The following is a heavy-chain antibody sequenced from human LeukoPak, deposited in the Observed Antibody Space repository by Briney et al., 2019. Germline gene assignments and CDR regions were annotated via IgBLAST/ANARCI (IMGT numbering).Heavy chain of an antibody. J-gene: IGHJ4*02. D-gene: IGHD4-23*01. CDR1: GFTFSSYS. Sequence: PGGSLRLSCAAPGFTFSSYSMNWVRQAPGKGLEWDSYISSSSSTIYYADSVKGRFTISRDNAKNQLYLQMNSLRAEDTAVYYCARAPNYGGNPYWGQGTLVTVSS. V-gene: IGHV3-48*01. CDR2: ISSSSSTI. CDR3: ARAPNYGGNPY.